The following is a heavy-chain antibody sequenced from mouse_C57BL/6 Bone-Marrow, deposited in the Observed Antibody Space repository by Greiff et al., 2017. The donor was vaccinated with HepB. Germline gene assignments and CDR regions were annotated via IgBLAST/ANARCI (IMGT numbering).Heavy chain of an antibody. CDR2: ISSGGSYT. D-gene: IGHD3-2*02. Sequence: EVQLQESGGDLVKPGGSLKLSCAASGFTFSSYGMSWVRQTPDKRLEWVATISSGGSYTYYPDSVKGRFTFSRDNAKNTLYLQMSSLKSEDTAMYCCASERRLPAWFAFWGRGTRVTVTA. V-gene: IGHV5-6*01. J-gene: IGHJ3*01. CDR1: GFTFSSYG. CDR3: ASERRLPAWFAF.